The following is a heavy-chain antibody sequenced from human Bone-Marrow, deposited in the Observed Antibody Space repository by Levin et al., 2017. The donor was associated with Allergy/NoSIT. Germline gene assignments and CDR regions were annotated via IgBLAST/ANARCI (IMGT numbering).Heavy chain of an antibody. J-gene: IGHJ6*02. V-gene: IGHV3-21*01. CDR1: GFTFRTYS. CDR3: ARSLNDLYAPPYYYGMDV. D-gene: IGHD3-3*01. CDR2: ISSSRSYI. Sequence: KSGGSLRLSCAASGFTFRTYSMNWVRQAPGKGLEWVSFISSSRSYIYYADSVKGRFTISRDNAKNSLYLQINNLRAEDTAVYYCARSLNDLYAPPYYYGMDVWGQGTTVTVSS.